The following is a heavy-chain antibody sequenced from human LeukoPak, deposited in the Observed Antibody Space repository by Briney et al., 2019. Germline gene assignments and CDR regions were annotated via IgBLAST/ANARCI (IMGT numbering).Heavy chain of an antibody. Sequence: GGSLRLSCEASGFTFSDYYMSWIRQAPGHGLEWVSYIGSSGNTIYYADSVKGRFTISRDNSKNTLYLQMNSLRAEDTAVYYCAKEGAVPAAAYFDHWGQGTLVTVSS. D-gene: IGHD2-2*01. CDR1: GFTFSDYY. CDR3: AKEGAVPAAAYFDH. V-gene: IGHV3-11*01. CDR2: IGSSGNTI. J-gene: IGHJ4*02.